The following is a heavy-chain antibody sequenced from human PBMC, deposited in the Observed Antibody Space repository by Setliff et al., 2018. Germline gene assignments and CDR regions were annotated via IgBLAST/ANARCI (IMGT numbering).Heavy chain of an antibody. CDR2: IYHSGST. V-gene: IGHV4-38-2*01. D-gene: IGHD3-22*01. J-gene: IGHJ5*02. CDR3: ARTNYYDSSTYFSRFDP. CDR1: GGSFRGYY. Sequence: SETLSLTCAVYGGSFRGYYWGWVRQPPGKGLEGIGSIYHSGSTYYNPSLKSRVTMSVDTSKNHFSLNLSSVTAADTAVYYCARTNYYDSSTYFSRFDPWGQGTLVTVSS.